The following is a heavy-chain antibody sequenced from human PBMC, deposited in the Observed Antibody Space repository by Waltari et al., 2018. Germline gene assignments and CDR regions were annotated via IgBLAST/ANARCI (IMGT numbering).Heavy chain of an antibody. CDR2: TWFDGSKT. J-gene: IGHJ5*02. D-gene: IGHD3-10*01. CDR1: GFSLSNFG. V-gene: IGHV3-33*06. Sequence: QVQLVESGGGGVQPGRSLCLSCAASGFSLSNFGMHWVRPAPGKGLEWVALTWFDGSKTYYADSVRGRFTISRDNSKNTLYLDINTLRVDDTAIYYCAKDAFGNTYLDHWGQGTLVTVSS. CDR3: AKDAFGNTYLDH.